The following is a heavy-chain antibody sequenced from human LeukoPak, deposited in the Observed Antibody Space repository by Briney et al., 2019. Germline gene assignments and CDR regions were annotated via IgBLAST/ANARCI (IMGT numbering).Heavy chain of an antibody. D-gene: IGHD1-26*01. CDR3: ARAPPNTGELYFDY. Sequence: ASVKVSCKASGGTFSSYAISWVRQAPGQGLEWMGGIIPIFGTANYAQKFQGRVTITADESKSTAYMELSSLRSEDTAVYYCARAPPNTGELYFDYWGQGTLVTVSS. J-gene: IGHJ4*02. CDR1: GGTFSSYA. V-gene: IGHV1-69*13. CDR2: IIPIFGTA.